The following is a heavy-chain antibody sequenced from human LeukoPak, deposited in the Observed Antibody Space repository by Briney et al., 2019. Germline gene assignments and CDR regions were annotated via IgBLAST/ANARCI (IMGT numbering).Heavy chain of an antibody. Sequence: QPGGSLRLSCAASGFTFSTYWMTWVRQAPGKGLEWVANIKQDGSEKNYVDSVKGRFTISRDNAKNSLYLQMHSLSAEDTAVYYCAKDPIYGSGPPVLNWFDPWGQGTLVTVSS. D-gene: IGHD3-10*01. CDR3: AKDPIYGSGPPVLNWFDP. CDR2: IKQDGSEK. J-gene: IGHJ5*02. CDR1: GFTFSTYW. V-gene: IGHV3-7*05.